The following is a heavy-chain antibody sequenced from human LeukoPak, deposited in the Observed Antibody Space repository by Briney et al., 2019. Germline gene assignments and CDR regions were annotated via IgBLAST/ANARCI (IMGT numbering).Heavy chain of an antibody. CDR2: ISTDGSVT. CDR1: GFTFSNYA. D-gene: IGHD3-10*01. Sequence: PGGSLRLSCAASGFTFSNYAMTWVRQAPGKGLVWVSRISTDGSVTSYADSVKGRFTISRDNAKNTMYLQMNSLRAEDTAVYYCARIGGSGSYSGHYFDHWGQGTLVTVSS. J-gene: IGHJ4*02. V-gene: IGHV3-74*01. CDR3: ARIGGSGSYSGHYFDH.